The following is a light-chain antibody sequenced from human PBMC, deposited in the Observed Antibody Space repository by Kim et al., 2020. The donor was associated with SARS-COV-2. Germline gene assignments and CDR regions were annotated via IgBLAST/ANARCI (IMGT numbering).Light chain of an antibody. CDR2: GAS. V-gene: IGKV3-20*01. CDR1: PSVSSSY. CDR3: QYYGTSLT. J-gene: IGKJ3*01. Sequence: VLTQYPGSLSLSPGERASLSCRASPSVSSSYLAWYQQKPGQAPRLLIYGASSRATGIPDRFSGSGSGTDFTLSISRLEPEDIAVYYCQYYGTSLTFGPGTKVDIK.